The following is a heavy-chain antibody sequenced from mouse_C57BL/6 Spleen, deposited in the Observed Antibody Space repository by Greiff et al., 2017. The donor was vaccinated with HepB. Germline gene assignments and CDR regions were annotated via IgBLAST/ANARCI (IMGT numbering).Heavy chain of an antibody. CDR2: IDPETGGT. D-gene: IGHD1-1*01. J-gene: IGHJ2*01. CDR1: GYTFTDYE. V-gene: IGHV1-15*01. CDR3: TFITTVPYYCDY. Sequence: QVQLKESGAELVRPGASVTLSCKASGYTFTDYEMHWVKQTPVHGLEWIGAIDPETGGTAYNKKFKGKAILTADKSSSTAYMELRSLTSEDSAVEYGTFITTVPYYCDYWGQGTTLTVSS.